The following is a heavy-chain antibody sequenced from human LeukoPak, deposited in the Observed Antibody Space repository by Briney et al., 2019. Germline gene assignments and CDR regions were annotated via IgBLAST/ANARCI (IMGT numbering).Heavy chain of an antibody. J-gene: IGHJ4*02. CDR3: ASSYSGSHPIDY. D-gene: IGHD1-26*01. CDR1: GGTFSSYA. Sequence: GSSGKVSCKASGGTFSSYAISWVRQAPGQGLEWMGGIIPIFGTANYAQKFQGRVTITADESTSTAYMELSSLRSEDTAVYYCASSYSGSHPIDYWGQGTLVTVSS. V-gene: IGHV1-69*01. CDR2: IIPIFGTA.